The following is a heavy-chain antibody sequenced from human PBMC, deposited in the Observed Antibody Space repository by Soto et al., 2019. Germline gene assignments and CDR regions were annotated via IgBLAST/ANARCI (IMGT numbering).Heavy chain of an antibody. Sequence: EVQLVESGGGLVQPGGSLRVSCAASGFTFSSYWMHWVRQAPGKGLVWVSRINSDGSSTSYADSVEGRCTMSRDNAKNTLYLQMNSLRAEDTAIYYCARRGAVAGLHDWGQGTLVAVSS. CDR2: INSDGSST. D-gene: IGHD6-19*01. V-gene: IGHV3-74*01. J-gene: IGHJ4*02. CDR1: GFTFSSYW. CDR3: ARRGAVAGLHD.